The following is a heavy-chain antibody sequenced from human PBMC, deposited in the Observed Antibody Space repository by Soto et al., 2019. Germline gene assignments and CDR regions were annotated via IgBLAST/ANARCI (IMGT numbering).Heavy chain of an antibody. CDR3: ASFDYGDYYYYMDV. V-gene: IGHV4-39*01. D-gene: IGHD4-17*01. CDR2: IYYSGST. CDR1: GGSISSSSYY. J-gene: IGHJ6*03. Sequence: CTVSGGSISSSSYYWGWIRQPPGKGLEWIGSIYYSGSTYYNPSLKSRVTISVDTSKNQFSLKLSSVTAADTAVYYCASFDYGDYYYYMDVWGKGTTVTFSS.